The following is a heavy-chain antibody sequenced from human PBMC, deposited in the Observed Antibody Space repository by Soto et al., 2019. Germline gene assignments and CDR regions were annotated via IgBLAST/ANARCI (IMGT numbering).Heavy chain of an antibody. CDR1: GGSISVYY. Sequence: QVQLQESGPGQVKPSETLSLTCTISGGSISVYYWSWVRQPPGHELEWIGYIYASWSPYYNPSLRSRVTTSADTSKNQISLKLTSPTAADTAVYYCARGVGSSPPRYWGRGTLVTVSS. CDR2: IYASWSP. CDR3: ARGVGSSPPRY. J-gene: IGHJ4*02. V-gene: IGHV4-59*01. D-gene: IGHD1-26*01.